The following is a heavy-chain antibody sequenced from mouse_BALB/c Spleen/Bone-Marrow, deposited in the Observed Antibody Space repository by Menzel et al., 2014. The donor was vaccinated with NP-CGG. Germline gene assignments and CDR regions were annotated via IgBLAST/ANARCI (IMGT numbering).Heavy chain of an antibody. J-gene: IGHJ3*01. Sequence: VQLKQSGAELVKPGASVKLSCTASGFNIKDTYMHWVKQRPEQGLEWIGRIDPANGNTKYDSKFQGKATITADTSSNTAYLQLSSLTSEDTAVYYCAFYYYGSSLFAYWGQGTLVTVSA. CDR3: AFYYYGSSLFAY. CDR1: GFNIKDTY. CDR2: IDPANGNT. D-gene: IGHD1-1*01. V-gene: IGHV14-3*02.